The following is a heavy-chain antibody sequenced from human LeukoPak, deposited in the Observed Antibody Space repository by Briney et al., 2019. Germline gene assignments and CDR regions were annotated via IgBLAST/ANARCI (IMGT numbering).Heavy chain of an antibody. CDR1: GFTFSSYA. V-gene: IGHV3-23*01. D-gene: IGHD3-10*01. Sequence: GGSLRLSCAASGFTFSSYAMSRVRQAPGKGLEWVSAISGSGGSTYYADSVKGRFTISRDNSKNTLYLQMNSLRAEDTAVYYCATYGSGSYYNYYFDYWGQGTLVTVSS. J-gene: IGHJ4*02. CDR3: ATYGSGSYYNYYFDY. CDR2: ISGSGGST.